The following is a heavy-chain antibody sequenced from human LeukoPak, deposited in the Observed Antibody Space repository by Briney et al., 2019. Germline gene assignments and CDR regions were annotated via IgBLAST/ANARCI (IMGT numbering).Heavy chain of an antibody. CDR1: GFPFSNYY. Sequence: GGSLRLSCAASGFPFSNYYMSWIRQAPGKGLEWISYIGSSGYTIYYADSVKGRFTISRDNAKNSLYLQMDSLRAEDTAIYYCARPQTSSSSTASLGYWGQGTLVTVSS. CDR3: ARPQTSSSSTASLGY. V-gene: IGHV3-11*01. CDR2: IGSSGYTI. J-gene: IGHJ4*02. D-gene: IGHD6-6*01.